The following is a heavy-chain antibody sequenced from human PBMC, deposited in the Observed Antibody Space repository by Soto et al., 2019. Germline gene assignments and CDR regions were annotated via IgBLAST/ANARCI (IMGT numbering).Heavy chain of an antibody. J-gene: IGHJ4*02. D-gene: IGHD2-21*01. CDR1: GYSFTSQW. Sequence: GASLKISCKGSGYSFTSQWIAWVRQMPGKGLEWMGIIHPSDSDSRYSQYFQGQVTFSVNKSINTAYLQWSVVKASDTAIYYCARQMVITFSFDKWGQGALVTVSS. V-gene: IGHV5-51*01. CDR2: IHPSDSDS. CDR3: ARQMVITFSFDK.